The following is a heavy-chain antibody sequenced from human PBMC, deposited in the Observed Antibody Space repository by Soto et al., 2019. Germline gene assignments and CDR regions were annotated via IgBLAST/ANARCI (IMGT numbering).Heavy chain of an antibody. V-gene: IGHV3-48*03. CDR2: ISPSDSAA. Sequence: PGASLRLSYSASGFTFSRYEMNWVRQGPGRGLEWISYISPSDSAAYYADSVKGRFTFSRDNTKNALILQMNSLRVEDTAVYYCARTLKNQLPPYYYAMDVWGQGTTVTVSS. D-gene: IGHD2-2*01. J-gene: IGHJ6*02. CDR1: GFTFSRYE. CDR3: ARTLKNQLPPYYYAMDV.